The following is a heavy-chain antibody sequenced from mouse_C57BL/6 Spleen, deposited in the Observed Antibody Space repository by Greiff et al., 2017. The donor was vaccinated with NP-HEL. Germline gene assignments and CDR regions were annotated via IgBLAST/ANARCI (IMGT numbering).Heavy chain of an antibody. J-gene: IGHJ2*01. Sequence: QVHVKQSGAELVKPGASVKISCKASGYAFSSYWMNWVKQRPGKGLEWIGQIYPGDGDTNYNGKFKGKATLTADKSSSTAYMQLSSLTSEDSAVYFCARKTMVNRYFDYWGQGTTLTVSS. CDR3: ARKTMVNRYFDY. V-gene: IGHV1-80*01. CDR1: GYAFSSYW. CDR2: IYPGDGDT. D-gene: IGHD2-2*01.